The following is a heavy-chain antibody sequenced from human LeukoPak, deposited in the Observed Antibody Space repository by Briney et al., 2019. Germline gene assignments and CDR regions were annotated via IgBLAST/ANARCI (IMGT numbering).Heavy chain of an antibody. J-gene: IGHJ4*02. CDR1: GFTFSSYE. CDR2: ISSSGSSI. CDR3: ARTRDGPFDY. V-gene: IGHV3-48*03. Sequence: PGGSLRLSCVVSGFTFSSYEMNWVRQAPGRGLGWLSHISSSGSSIQYADSVKGRFTISRDNAKNSLYLQMNSLRAEDTAVYYCARTRDGPFDYWGQGTLVTVSS. D-gene: IGHD5-24*01.